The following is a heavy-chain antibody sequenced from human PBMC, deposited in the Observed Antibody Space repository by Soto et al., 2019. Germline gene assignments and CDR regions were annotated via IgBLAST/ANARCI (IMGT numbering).Heavy chain of an antibody. D-gene: IGHD3-22*01. J-gene: IGHJ3*02. CDR1: GFTFSSYG. V-gene: IGHV3-30*18. CDR3: AKPLNYDSSPFDI. CDR2: ISYDGSNK. Sequence: GGSLRLSCAASGFTFSSYGMHWVRQAPGKGLEWVAVISYDGSNKYYADSVKGRFTISRDNSKNTLYLQMNSLRAEDTAVYYCAKPLNYDSSPFDIWGQGTMVTVSS.